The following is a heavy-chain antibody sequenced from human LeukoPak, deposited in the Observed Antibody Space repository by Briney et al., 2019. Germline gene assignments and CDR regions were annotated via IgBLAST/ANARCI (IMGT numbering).Heavy chain of an antibody. CDR3: ARDGKGMDV. J-gene: IGHJ6*02. CDR2: IYYRGST. D-gene: IGHD1-1*01. Sequence: SETLSLTCTVSGGSISSYYWSWIRQPPGKGLEWIGYIYYRGSTNYNPSLKSRVTISVDTSKNQFSLKLSSVTAADTAVYYCARDGKGMDVWGQGTTVTVSS. CDR1: GGSISSYY. V-gene: IGHV4-59*01.